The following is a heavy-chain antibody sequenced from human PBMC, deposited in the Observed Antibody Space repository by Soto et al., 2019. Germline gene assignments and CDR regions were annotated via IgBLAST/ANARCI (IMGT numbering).Heavy chain of an antibody. V-gene: IGHV4-34*01. Sequence: SETLSLTFAVHCGSFMGYYWRWIPEPPGKGLEWIGEINHSGSTNYNPSLKSRVTISVDTSKNQFSLKLSSVTAADTAVYYCARGDYCSSTSCYPWGMDVWGQGTTVT. CDR2: INHSGST. CDR3: ARGDYCSSTSCYPWGMDV. J-gene: IGHJ6*02. CDR1: CGSFMGYY. D-gene: IGHD2-2*01.